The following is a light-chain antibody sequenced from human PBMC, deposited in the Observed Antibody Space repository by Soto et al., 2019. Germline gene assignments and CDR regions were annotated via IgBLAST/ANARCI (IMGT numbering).Light chain of an antibody. Sequence: QSVLTQPPSASGTPGQGVTISCSGSNSNIGTNTVSWYEQLPGTAPKVLIHTNSQRPSGVPDRISGSKSGTSASLAISGLQSEDEAHYYCAAWDDSLNALVFGGGTKLTVL. V-gene: IGLV1-44*01. CDR1: NSNIGTNT. CDR3: AAWDDSLNALV. J-gene: IGLJ2*01. CDR2: TNS.